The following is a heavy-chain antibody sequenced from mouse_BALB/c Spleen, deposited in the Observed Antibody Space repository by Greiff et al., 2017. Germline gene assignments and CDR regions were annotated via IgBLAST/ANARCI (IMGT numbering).Heavy chain of an antibody. CDR3: ARGATATGYAMDY. J-gene: IGHJ4*01. V-gene: IGHV5-4*02. Sequence: EVKLMESGGGLVKPGGSLKLSCAASGFTFSDYYMYWVRQTPEQRLEWVATISDGGSYTYYPDSVKGRFTISRDNAKNNLYLQMSSLKSEDTAMYYCARGATATGYAMDYWGQGTSVTVSS. D-gene: IGHD1-2*01. CDR2: ISDGGSYT. CDR1: GFTFSDYY.